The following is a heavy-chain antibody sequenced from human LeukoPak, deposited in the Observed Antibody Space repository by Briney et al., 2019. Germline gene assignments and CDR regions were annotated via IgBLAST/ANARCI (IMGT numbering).Heavy chain of an antibody. CDR2: IYYSGST. Sequence: SQTLSLTCTVSGGSISSGGYYWSWIRQHPGKGLEWIGYIYYSGSTYYNPSLKSRITISVDTSKNQFSPKLSSVTAADTPVYYCARGLSAIVYWGQGTLVTVSS. CDR3: ARGLSAIVY. V-gene: IGHV4-31*03. D-gene: IGHD2-15*01. CDR1: GGSISSGGYY. J-gene: IGHJ4*02.